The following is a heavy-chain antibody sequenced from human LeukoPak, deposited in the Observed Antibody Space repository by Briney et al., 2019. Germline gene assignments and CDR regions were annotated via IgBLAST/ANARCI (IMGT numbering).Heavy chain of an antibody. D-gene: IGHD5-24*01. CDR1: GFTFSDYY. J-gene: IGHJ6*03. CDR2: ISSSSSYI. Sequence: GGSLRLSCAASGFTFSDYYMNWVRQAPGKGLEWVSSISSSSSYIYYADSVKGRFTISRDNAKNSLYLQMNSLRAEDTAVYYCARDRGMTPYYYYYYMDVWGKGTTVTISS. CDR3: ARDRGMTPYYYYYYMDV. V-gene: IGHV3-21*01.